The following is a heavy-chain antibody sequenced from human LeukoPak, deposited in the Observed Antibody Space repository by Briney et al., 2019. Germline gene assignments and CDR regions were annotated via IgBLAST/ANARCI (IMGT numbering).Heavy chain of an antibody. D-gene: IGHD6-13*01. CDR3: ARVWQQLGIDAFDI. J-gene: IGHJ3*02. CDR1: GYTFTSYG. Sequence: ASVKVSCXASGYTFTSYGISWVRRAPGQGLEWMGWISAYNDNTNYAQKLQGRVTMTTDTSTSTAYMELRSLRSDDTAVYYCARVWQQLGIDAFDIWGQGTMVTVSS. CDR2: ISAYNDNT. V-gene: IGHV1-18*01.